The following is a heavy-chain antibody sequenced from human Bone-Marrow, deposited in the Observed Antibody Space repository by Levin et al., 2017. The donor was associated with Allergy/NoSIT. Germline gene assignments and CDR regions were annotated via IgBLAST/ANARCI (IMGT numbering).Heavy chain of an antibody. CDR3: AKGGGNVAVPGSWDLGIDY. Sequence: SGGSLRLSCAASGFTFSSYAMSWVRQAPGKGLEWVSGINVAGGAFYTNSVRGRFTSSRDNSKSTVYLQMNSLRAEDTAVYYCAKGGGNVAVPGSWDLGIDYWGQGTLVTVSS. J-gene: IGHJ4*02. CDR1: GFTFSSYA. CDR2: INVAGGA. D-gene: IGHD6-19*01. V-gene: IGHV3-23*01.